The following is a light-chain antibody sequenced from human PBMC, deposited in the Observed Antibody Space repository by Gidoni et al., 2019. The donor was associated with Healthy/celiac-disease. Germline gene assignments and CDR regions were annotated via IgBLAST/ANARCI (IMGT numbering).Light chain of an antibody. J-gene: IGKJ1*01. CDR3: QQYNSYSRT. CDR2: KAA. Sequence: DIQMTQSPSTLSASVGDRVTITCRASQSLSSWLAWYQQKPGKAPKLLIYKAASLESGVPSRFSGSGSGTECTLTISSLQPDDFATYYCQQYNSYSRTFGQGTKVEIK. V-gene: IGKV1-5*03. CDR1: QSLSSW.